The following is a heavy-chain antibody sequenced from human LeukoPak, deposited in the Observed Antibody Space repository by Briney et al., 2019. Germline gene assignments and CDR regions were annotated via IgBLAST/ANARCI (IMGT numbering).Heavy chain of an antibody. V-gene: IGHV3-21*04. CDR1: GFTFSSYS. CDR2: ISSSSSYI. Sequence: GGSLRLSCAASGFTFSSYSMNWVRQAPGKGLEWVSSISSSSSYIYYADSVKGRFTISRDNAKNSLYLQMNSLRAEDTAVYYCAKERNYGSGSYYDAFDIWGQGTMVTVSS. J-gene: IGHJ3*02. D-gene: IGHD3-10*01. CDR3: AKERNYGSGSYYDAFDI.